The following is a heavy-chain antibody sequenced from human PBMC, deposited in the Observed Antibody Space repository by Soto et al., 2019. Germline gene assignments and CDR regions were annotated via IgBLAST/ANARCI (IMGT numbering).Heavy chain of an antibody. CDR1: GGSISSGDYY. Sequence: QVQLQESGPGLVKPSQTLSLTCTVSGGSISSGDYYWSWIRQPPGKGLEWIGYIYYSGSTYYNPSLKSRVTLSVDTSKNQFSLKLSSVTAADTAVYYCARSTIEDYYDSSGYYPLAAFDIWGQGTMVTVSS. CDR3: ARSTIEDYYDSSGYYPLAAFDI. D-gene: IGHD3-22*01. J-gene: IGHJ3*02. CDR2: IYYSGST. V-gene: IGHV4-30-4*01.